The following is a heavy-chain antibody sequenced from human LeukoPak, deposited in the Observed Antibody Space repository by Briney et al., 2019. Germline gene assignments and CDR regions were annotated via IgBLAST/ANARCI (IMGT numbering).Heavy chain of an antibody. CDR2: ISCDGSNK. CDR1: GFSFSSSA. D-gene: IGHD3-22*01. V-gene: IGHV3-30-3*01. CDR3: ARDKDYYDSSGDFDY. Sequence: GGSLRLSCAASGFSFSSSAMHWVRQAPGKGLEWVAVISCDGSNKYFADSVKGRFTISRDNSKSTLYLQMNSLRAEDTAVYYCARDKDYYDSSGDFDYWGQGTLVTVSS. J-gene: IGHJ4*02.